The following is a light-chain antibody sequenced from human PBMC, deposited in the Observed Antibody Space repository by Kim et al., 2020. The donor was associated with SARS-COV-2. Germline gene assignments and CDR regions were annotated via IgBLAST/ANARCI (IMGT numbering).Light chain of an antibody. V-gene: IGKV1-39*01. Sequence: ASVGDRVTSTCRASQSISTNLNGDQQKAGKAPKLLVYAASSLQGGVPSRFSGSGSGTDFTLTISSLQPEDSATYYCQQSNSTPLTFGGGTKVDIK. CDR2: AAS. CDR3: QQSNSTPLT. CDR1: QSISTN. J-gene: IGKJ4*01.